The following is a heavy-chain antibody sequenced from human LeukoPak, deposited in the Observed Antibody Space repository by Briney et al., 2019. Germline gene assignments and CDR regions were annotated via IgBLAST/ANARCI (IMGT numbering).Heavy chain of an antibody. D-gene: IGHD6-19*01. CDR3: ARTYSSGWYVDY. CDR1: GFTFSSYA. Sequence: GGSLRLSCAASGFTFSSYAMSWVRQAPGKGLEWVSSISGSGGRTYYADSVKGRFTISRGNSKNTLYLQMNSLRAEDTAVYYCARTYSSGWYVDYWGQGTLVTVSS. V-gene: IGHV3-23*01. CDR2: ISGSGGRT. J-gene: IGHJ4*02.